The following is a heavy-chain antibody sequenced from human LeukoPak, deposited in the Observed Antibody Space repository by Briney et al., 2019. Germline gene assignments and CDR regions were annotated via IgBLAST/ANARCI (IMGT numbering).Heavy chain of an antibody. CDR2: IKTKAEGGTI. V-gene: IGHV3-15*01. J-gene: IGHJ4*02. Sequence: GGSLRVSCAGSGFIFSDVWMSWVRQAPGKGLEWVARIKTKAEGGTIDYAAPVKGRFIISRDDSEKRLDLQMSSLKSEDTGVYYCTTDLDYWGQGTLVTVSS. CDR1: GFIFSDVW. CDR3: TTDLDY.